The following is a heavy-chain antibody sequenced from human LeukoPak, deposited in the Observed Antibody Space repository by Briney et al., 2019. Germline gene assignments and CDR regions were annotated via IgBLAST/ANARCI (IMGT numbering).Heavy chain of an antibody. CDR3: ARPISASWPLAS. V-gene: IGHV5-51*01. D-gene: IGHD2-2*01. CDR2: IYPGDSDT. Sequence: PGESLKISCEGSGYHFTNYWIGWVRPMPGKGLEWMGIIYPGDSDTRYSPSFQGQVTISADKSISTAYLQWSSLKASDTAMYYCARPISASWPLASWGQGTLVTVSS. J-gene: IGHJ4*02. CDR1: GYHFTNYW.